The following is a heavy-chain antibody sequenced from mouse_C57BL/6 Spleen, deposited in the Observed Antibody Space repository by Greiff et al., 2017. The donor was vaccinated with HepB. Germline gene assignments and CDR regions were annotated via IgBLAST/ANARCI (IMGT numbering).Heavy chain of an antibody. CDR2: IDPSDSYT. CDR3: ARGSITTAHY. CDR1: GYTFTSYW. J-gene: IGHJ2*01. Sequence: VQLQQPGAELVRPGTSVKLSCKASGYTFTSYWMHWVKQRPGQGLEWIGVIDPSDSYTNYNQKFKGKATLTVDTSSITAYMQLSSLTSEDAAVYYCARGSITTAHYWGKGTTLTVSS. V-gene: IGHV1-59*01. D-gene: IGHD1-1*01.